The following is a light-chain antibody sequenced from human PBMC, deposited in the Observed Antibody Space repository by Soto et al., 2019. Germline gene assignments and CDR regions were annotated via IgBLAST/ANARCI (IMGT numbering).Light chain of an antibody. Sequence: EIVLTQSPGTLSLSPGESATLSCRASQSVSSRSLAWYQQKPGQAPRLLIYGASSRVTGIPDRFSGSGSGTDFTLTISRLEPEDFAVYYCQQYNSWPLTLGGGTKVDIK. CDR3: QQYNSWPLT. V-gene: IGKV3-20*01. CDR1: QSVSSRS. J-gene: IGKJ4*01. CDR2: GAS.